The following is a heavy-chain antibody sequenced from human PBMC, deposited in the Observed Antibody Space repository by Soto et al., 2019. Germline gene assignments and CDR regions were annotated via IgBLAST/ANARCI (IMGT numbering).Heavy chain of an antibody. J-gene: IGHJ4*02. CDR3: ARGEVVTATSDLDY. CDR2: ISAYNGNT. D-gene: IGHD2-21*02. CDR1: GYTFISYG. Sequence: QVQLVQSGAEVKKPGASVKVSCKASGYTFISYGISWVRQAPGQGLEWMGWISAYNGNTMYAEKFRGRVTMTTDTSTSTAYMELRSLRSDDTAVYYCARGEVVTATSDLDYWGQGTLVTVSS. V-gene: IGHV1-18*01.